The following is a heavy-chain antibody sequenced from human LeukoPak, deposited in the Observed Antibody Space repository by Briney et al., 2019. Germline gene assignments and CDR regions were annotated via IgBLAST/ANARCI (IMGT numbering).Heavy chain of an antibody. D-gene: IGHD3-3*01. V-gene: IGHV3-48*01. CDR2: RTSSSDTI. CDR3: ACGVDFSSGSKRGFDY. J-gene: IGHJ4*02. CDR1: GFTFSSYS. Sequence: GGSLRLSCAASGFTFSSYSMNWVRQAPGKGLEWVSYRTSSSDTIYSADSVKGRFTISRDNAKSSLFLQMNSLRAEDTAIYYCACGVDFSSGSKRGFDYWGQGTLVTVSS.